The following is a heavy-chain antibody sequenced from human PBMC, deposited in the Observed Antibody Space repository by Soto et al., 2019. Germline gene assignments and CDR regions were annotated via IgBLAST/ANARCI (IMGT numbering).Heavy chain of an antibody. CDR1: GGSISSSNW. J-gene: IGHJ4*02. V-gene: IGHV4-4*02. D-gene: IGHD3-10*01. CDR3: ARDLAGGSGSYYRGYH. CDR2: IYHSGST. Sequence: SETLSLTSAVSGGSISSSNWWSWVRQPQGKGLEWIGGIYHSGSTNDNPSHKGRGTISVDKSKNQFSLKLSPVPAADTAVYYCARDLAGGSGSYYRGYHWGQGPLVTVSS.